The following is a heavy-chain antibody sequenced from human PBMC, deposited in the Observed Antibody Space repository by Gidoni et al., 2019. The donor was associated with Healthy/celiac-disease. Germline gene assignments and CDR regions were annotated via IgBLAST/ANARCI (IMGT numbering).Heavy chain of an antibody. D-gene: IGHD3-22*01. J-gene: IGHJ6*02. Sequence: VQLVQSGAEVKKPGSSVKVSCKASGGTFSSYAISWVRQAPGQGLEWMGGIIPIFGTANYAQKFQGRVTITADKSTSTAYMELSSLRSEDTAVYYCARGSKGYYESSGYYLYYYYYYGMDVWGQGTTVTVSS. CDR2: IIPIFGTA. CDR1: GGTFSSYA. V-gene: IGHV1-69*06. CDR3: ARGSKGYYESSGYYLYYYYYYGMDV.